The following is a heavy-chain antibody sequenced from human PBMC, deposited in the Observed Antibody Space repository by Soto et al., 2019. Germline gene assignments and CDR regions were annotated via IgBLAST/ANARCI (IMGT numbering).Heavy chain of an antibody. CDR2: ITGSGGTL. D-gene: IGHD6-19*01. J-gene: IGHJ4*02. Sequence: PGGSLRLSCAASGFTFGNFAMSWVRQAPGKGLEWVSAITGSGGTLYNADSVKGRFTISRDNSKNTLYLQMNSLIAVDTAVYFCAKLRAKSHIAVASDYWGQGTLVTVSS. CDR3: AKLRAKSHIAVASDY. V-gene: IGHV3-23*01. CDR1: GFTFGNFA.